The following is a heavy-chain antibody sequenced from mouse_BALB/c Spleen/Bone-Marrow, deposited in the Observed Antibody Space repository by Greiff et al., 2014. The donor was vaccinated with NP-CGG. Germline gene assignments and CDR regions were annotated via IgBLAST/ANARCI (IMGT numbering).Heavy chain of an antibody. V-gene: IGHV14-3*02. CDR3: AGGWLLSYAMDY. CDR1: GFNIKDTY. Sequence: EVKLMESGAELVKPGASVKLSCTASGFNIKDTYMHWVKQRPEQGLEWIGRIDPANGNTKYDPKFQGKATITADTSSNTAYLQLSSLTSEDTAVYYCAGGWLLSYAMDYWGQGTSVTVSS. CDR2: IDPANGNT. D-gene: IGHD2-3*01. J-gene: IGHJ4*01.